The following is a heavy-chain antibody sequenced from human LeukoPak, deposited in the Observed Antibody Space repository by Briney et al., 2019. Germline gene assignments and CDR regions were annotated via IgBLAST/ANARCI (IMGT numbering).Heavy chain of an antibody. Sequence: SETLSLTCTVSGGSTSSYYWSWIRQPPGKGLEWIGYIYYSGSTNYNPSLKSRVTISVDTSKNQFSLKLSSVTAADTAVYYCARGKSVLWFGELFSNNWFDPWGQGTLVTVSS. CDR2: IYYSGST. CDR1: GGSTSSYY. D-gene: IGHD3-10*01. V-gene: IGHV4-59*12. J-gene: IGHJ5*02. CDR3: ARGKSVLWFGELFSNNWFDP.